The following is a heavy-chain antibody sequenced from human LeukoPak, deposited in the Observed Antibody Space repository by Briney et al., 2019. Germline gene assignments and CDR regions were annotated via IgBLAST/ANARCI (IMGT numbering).Heavy chain of an antibody. J-gene: IGHJ4*02. CDR1: GYTFTGYY. CDR2: INPNSGGT. V-gene: IGHV1-2*02. CDR3: ARDQGITTLGPFDY. Sequence: VASVKVSCKASGYTFTGYYMHWVRQAPGQGLEWMGWINPNSGGTSYAQKFQGRVTMTRDTSTSTVYMELSSLRSEDTAVYYCARDQGITTLGPFDYWGQGTLVTVSS. D-gene: IGHD3-10*01.